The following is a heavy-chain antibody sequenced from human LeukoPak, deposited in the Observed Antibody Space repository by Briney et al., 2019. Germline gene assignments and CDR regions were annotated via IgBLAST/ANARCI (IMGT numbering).Heavy chain of an antibody. CDR3: AKERGLRGFGY. CDR1: GFMFSDYW. J-gene: IGHJ4*02. Sequence: GGSLRLSCVASGFMFSDYWMSWVRQAPGKGLEWVANIKEDGSEKNYVDSVKGRFTISRDNAKNSVYLQMSSLRGEDTAVYYCAKERGLRGFGYWGQGTLVTVSS. V-gene: IGHV3-7*03. CDR2: IKEDGSEK.